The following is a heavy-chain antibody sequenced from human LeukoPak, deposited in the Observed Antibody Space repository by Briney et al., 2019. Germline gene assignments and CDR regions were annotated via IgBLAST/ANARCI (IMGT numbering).Heavy chain of an antibody. CDR3: ARPVPSRLGWFDP. V-gene: IGHV4-39*01. CDR2: LYYSGST. CDR1: GVSISRTTYY. J-gene: IGHJ5*02. D-gene: IGHD1-1*01. Sequence: PSETLSLTCTVSGVSISRTTYYWGWIRQPPGKGLEWIGTLYYSGSTYYNPSLKSRVTISVDTSKNQFSLKLSSVTAADTAVYYCARPVPSRLGWFDPWGQGTLVTVSS.